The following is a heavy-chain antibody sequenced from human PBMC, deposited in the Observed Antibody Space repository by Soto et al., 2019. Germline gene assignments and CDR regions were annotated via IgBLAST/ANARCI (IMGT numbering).Heavy chain of an antibody. J-gene: IGHJ6*02. Sequence: QVQLVESGGGVVQPGRSLRLSCAASGFTFSSYGMHWVRQAPGKGLEWVAVIWYDGSNKYYADSVKGRFTISRDNSKNTLYLQMNSLRAEDTAVYYCASVTMVRGVFNGMDVWGQGTTVTVSS. CDR3: ASVTMVRGVFNGMDV. CDR2: IWYDGSNK. V-gene: IGHV3-33*01. CDR1: GFTFSSYG. D-gene: IGHD3-10*01.